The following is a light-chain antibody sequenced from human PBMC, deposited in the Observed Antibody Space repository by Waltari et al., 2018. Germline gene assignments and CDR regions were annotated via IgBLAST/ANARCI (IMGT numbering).Light chain of an antibody. CDR2: GQN. Sequence: SSELTQDPAVSVALGQTARITCQGDRLRVHYSSWYQQKTGQAPIPVIYGQNHRPSGIQDRFSGSSSGDTTSLTITGNQAEDEADYYCKSRNNDRGVFGGGTKLTVL. V-gene: IGLV3-19*01. J-gene: IGLJ3*02. CDR3: KSRNNDRGV. CDR1: RLRVHY.